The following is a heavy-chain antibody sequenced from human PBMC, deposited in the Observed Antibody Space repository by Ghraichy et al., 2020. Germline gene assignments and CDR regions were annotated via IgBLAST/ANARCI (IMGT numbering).Heavy chain of an antibody. CDR1: GFTFDDYA. D-gene: IGHD6-6*01. J-gene: IGHJ6*02. CDR3: AKDTALDYSSSSDYYYYGMDV. CDR2: ISWNSGSI. V-gene: IGHV3-9*01. Sequence: SLNISCAASGFTFDDYAMHWVRQAPGKGLEWVSGISWNSGSIGYADSVKGRFTISRDNAKNSLYLQMNSLRAEDTALYYCAKDTALDYSSSSDYYYYGMDVWGQGTTVTVSS.